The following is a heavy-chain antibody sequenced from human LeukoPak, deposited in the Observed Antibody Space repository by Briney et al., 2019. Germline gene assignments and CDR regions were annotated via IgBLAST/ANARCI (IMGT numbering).Heavy chain of an antibody. CDR2: IYHSGIT. Sequence: SETLSLTCTVSGYSIRSGFYWGWIRQPPGKGLEWIGNIYHSGITYYTPSLKSRVTISVDTSKNQFYLKLSSVTAADTAVYYCARLSTVTTSFDYWGQGTLVTVSS. D-gene: IGHD4-17*01. CDR3: ARLSTVTTSFDY. CDR1: GYSIRSGFY. V-gene: IGHV4-38-2*02. J-gene: IGHJ4*02.